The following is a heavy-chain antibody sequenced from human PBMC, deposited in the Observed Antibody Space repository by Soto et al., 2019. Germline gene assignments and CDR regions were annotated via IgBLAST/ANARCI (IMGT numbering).Heavy chain of an antibody. CDR1: GFTFSIYA. CDR3: ARDGVVVAATHCGMDV. CDR2: ISYDGINK. V-gene: IGHV3-30-3*01. J-gene: IGHJ6*02. Sequence: QVQLVESGGGVVQPGGSLRLSCAASGFTFSIYAIHWVLQAPGKGLEWVAVISYDGINKYYADSVKGRFTISRDNSKNTLYVQMNSLRTDDTAVYYCARDGVVVAATHCGMDVRGQGTTVTVSS. D-gene: IGHD2-15*01.